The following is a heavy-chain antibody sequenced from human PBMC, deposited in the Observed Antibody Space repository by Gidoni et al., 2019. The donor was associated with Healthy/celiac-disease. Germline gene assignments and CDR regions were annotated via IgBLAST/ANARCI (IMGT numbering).Heavy chain of an antibody. Sequence: QVQLVESGGCVVQPGRSLRLSCAASGFTFSSYAMHWVRQAPGKGLEWVAVISYDGSNKYYADAVKGRFTISRDNSKNTLYLQMNSLRAEDTAVYYCAREPVAGYFDYWGQGTLVTVSS. J-gene: IGHJ4*02. CDR3: AREPVAGYFDY. V-gene: IGHV3-30*01. CDR1: GFTFSSYA. CDR2: ISYDGSNK. D-gene: IGHD6-19*01.